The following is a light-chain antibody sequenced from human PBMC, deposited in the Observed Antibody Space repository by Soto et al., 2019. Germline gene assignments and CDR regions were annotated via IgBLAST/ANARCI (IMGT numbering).Light chain of an antibody. CDR3: REYNNWHPIT. Sequence: EIVLTQSPGTLSLSPGERATLSCRASQGISSTYLAWYQQKPGQAPRLLIYGASFRATGIPDRFSGSGSGTDFTLTITRLEPEDFAVYYCREYNNWHPITFGGGTKVEIK. J-gene: IGKJ4*01. CDR1: QGISSTY. CDR2: GAS. V-gene: IGKV3-20*01.